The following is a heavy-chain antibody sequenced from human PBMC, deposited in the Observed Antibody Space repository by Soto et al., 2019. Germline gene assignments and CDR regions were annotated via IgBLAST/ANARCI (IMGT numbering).Heavy chain of an antibody. CDR2: INAGNGNT. J-gene: IGHJ6*02. V-gene: IGHV1-3*01. CDR1: GYTFTSYA. CDR3: ARDVLTYYDFWSGYLQPYGMDV. Sequence: ASGRVSCKASGYTFTSYAMHWARQAPGQRLEWMGWINAGNGNTKYSQKFQGRVTITRDTSASTAYMELSSLRSEDTAVYYCARDVLTYYDFWSGYLQPYGMDVWGQGTTVTVSS. D-gene: IGHD3-3*01.